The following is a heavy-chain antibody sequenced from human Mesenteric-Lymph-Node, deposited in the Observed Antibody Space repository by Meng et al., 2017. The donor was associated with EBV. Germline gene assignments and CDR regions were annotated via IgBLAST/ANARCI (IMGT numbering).Heavy chain of an antibody. J-gene: IGHJ4*02. V-gene: IGHV4-4*02. D-gene: IGHD3-10*01. Sequence: LAGSGPRRVNASVTLPLTCAVSGCSIVCSNGWSWVRQPPGKGLEWIGEIYHSGSSNYNPSLESRVTMSVDKSKNQFSLKLRSVTAADTAVYYCARDGGGLWFGESKHFDSWGQGTLVTVSS. CDR2: IYHSGSS. CDR1: GCSIVCSNG. CDR3: ARDGGGLWFGESKHFDS.